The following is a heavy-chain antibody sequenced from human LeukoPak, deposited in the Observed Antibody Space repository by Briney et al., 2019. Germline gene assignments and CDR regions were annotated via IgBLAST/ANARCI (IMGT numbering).Heavy chain of an antibody. CDR2: ISYDGSNK. J-gene: IGHJ4*02. CDR3: AKSGDDEHQWFGELSYYFDY. D-gene: IGHD3-10*01. CDR1: GFTFSSYG. V-gene: IGHV3-30*18. Sequence: GRSLRLSCAASGFTFSSYGMHWVRQAPGKGLEWVAVISYDGSNKYYADSVKGRFTISRDNSKNTLYLQMNSLRAEDTAVYYCAKSGDDEHQWFGELSYYFDYWGQGTLVTVSS.